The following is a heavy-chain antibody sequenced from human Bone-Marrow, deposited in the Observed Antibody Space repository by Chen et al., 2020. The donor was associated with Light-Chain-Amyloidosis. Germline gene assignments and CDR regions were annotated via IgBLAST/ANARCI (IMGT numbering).Heavy chain of an antibody. CDR1: GFTFEDSA. J-gene: IGHJ4*02. CDR2: ISWNSYSI. Sequence: EVQLVESGGGLVQPGRSLRPSCAASGFTFEDSAMHWVRQAPGKGLGWVAGISWNSYSIAYADSVKGRFTLFRDNAKNSLFLQMNSLRAEDTALYYCAKDVGPGTTRYFEDWGQGTLVTVSS. V-gene: IGHV3-9*01. D-gene: IGHD1-7*01. CDR3: AKDVGPGTTRYFED.